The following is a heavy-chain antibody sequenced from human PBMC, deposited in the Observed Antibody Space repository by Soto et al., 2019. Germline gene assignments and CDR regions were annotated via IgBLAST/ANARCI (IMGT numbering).Heavy chain of an antibody. J-gene: IGHJ1*01. Sequence: VASVKVSCKASGYTFTSYYMHWVRQAPGQGLEWMGIINPSGGSTSYAQKFQGRVTMTRDTSTSTVYMELSSLRSEDTAVYYCARDMNGITMIVVVTPSFQHWGQGTLVTVSS. CDR3: ARDMNGITMIVVVTPSFQH. D-gene: IGHD3-22*01. CDR1: GYTFTSYY. V-gene: IGHV1-46*01. CDR2: INPSGGST.